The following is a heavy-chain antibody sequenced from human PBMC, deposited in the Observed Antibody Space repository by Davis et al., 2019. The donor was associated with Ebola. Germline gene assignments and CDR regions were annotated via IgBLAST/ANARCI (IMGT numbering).Heavy chain of an antibody. J-gene: IGHJ4*02. CDR1: GFTFSDYY. D-gene: IGHD1-26*01. CDR3: AREEEWSIHN. Sequence: GESLKISCAASGFTFSDYYMSWIRQAPGKGLEWVSYISSSGSTIYYADSVKGRFIISRDNAKNSLYLQMNSLRAEDTAVYYCAREEEWSIHNWGQGTLVTVSS. V-gene: IGHV3-11*01. CDR2: ISSSGSTI.